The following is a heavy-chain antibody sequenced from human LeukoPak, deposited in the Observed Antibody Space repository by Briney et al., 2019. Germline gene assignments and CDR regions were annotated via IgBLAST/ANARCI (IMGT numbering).Heavy chain of an antibody. CDR1: GFTFSNYW. CDR3: ARRDVDYYYYYMDV. V-gene: IGHV3-7*01. Sequence: PGGSLRLSCAASGFTFSNYWMSWVRQAPGEGLEWVANINQDGSEKYYVDSVKGRFTISRDNAKNSLYLQMNSLRAEDTAVYYCARRDVDYYYYYMDVWGKGTTVTVSS. J-gene: IGHJ6*03. CDR2: INQDGSEK.